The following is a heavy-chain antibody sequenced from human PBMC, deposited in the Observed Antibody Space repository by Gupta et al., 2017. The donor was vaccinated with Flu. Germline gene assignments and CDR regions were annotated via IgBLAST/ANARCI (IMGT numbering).Heavy chain of an antibody. CDR2: IYWDDDK. V-gene: IGHV2-5*02. Sequence: QITLKESGPTLVKPTQTLTLTCTFSGFSLSTSGVGVGWIRQPPGKALEWLALIYWDDDKRDSPALKSRITITKDTSKNKVVLTMTKMEPVYKATYYCAHSSSSTQVPGYGGQGTLVTVSS. J-gene: IGHJ4*02. CDR1: GFSLSTSGVG. CDR3: AHSSSSTQVPGY. D-gene: IGHD6-6*01.